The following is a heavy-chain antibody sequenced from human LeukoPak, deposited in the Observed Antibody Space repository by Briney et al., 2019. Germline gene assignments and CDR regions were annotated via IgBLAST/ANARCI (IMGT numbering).Heavy chain of an antibody. CDR2: IYYSGST. D-gene: IGHD6-19*01. Sequence: SQTLSLTCTVSGGSISSSSYYWGWIRQPPGKGLEWIGYIYYSGSTNYNPSLKSRVTISVDTSKNQFSLKLSSVTAADTAVYYCARDIGRIAVAGGYDYWGQGTLVTVSS. J-gene: IGHJ4*02. CDR1: GGSISSSSYY. V-gene: IGHV4-61*01. CDR3: ARDIGRIAVAGGYDY.